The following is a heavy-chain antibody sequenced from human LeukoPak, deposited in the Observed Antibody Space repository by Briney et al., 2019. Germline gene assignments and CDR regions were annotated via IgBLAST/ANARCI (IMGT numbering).Heavy chain of an antibody. CDR1: GFTFSSYS. V-gene: IGHV3-21*01. CDR3: ARDTALTAIVGGPEY. CDR2: ISSSSSYI. Sequence: GGSLRLSCAASGFTFSSYSMNWVRQAPGKGREWASSISSSSSYIYYADSVKGRFTISRDNAKNSLYLQMNSLRAEDTAVYYCARDTALTAIVGGPEYWGQGTLVIVSS. D-gene: IGHD2-15*01. J-gene: IGHJ4*02.